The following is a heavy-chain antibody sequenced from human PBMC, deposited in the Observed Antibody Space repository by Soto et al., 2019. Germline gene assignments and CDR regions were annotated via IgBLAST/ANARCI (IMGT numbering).Heavy chain of an antibody. CDR1: GGSISSSSYY. CDR2: IYYSGST. J-gene: IGHJ5*02. Sequence: QLQLQESGPGLVKPSETLSLTCTVSGGSISSSSYYWGWIRQPPGKGLEWIGSIYYSGSTYYNPSLKSRVTISVDTSKNQFSLKLSSVTAADTAVYYCAPSPGYSSSWYVNWFDPWGQGTLVTVSS. V-gene: IGHV4-39*01. D-gene: IGHD6-13*01. CDR3: APSPGYSSSWYVNWFDP.